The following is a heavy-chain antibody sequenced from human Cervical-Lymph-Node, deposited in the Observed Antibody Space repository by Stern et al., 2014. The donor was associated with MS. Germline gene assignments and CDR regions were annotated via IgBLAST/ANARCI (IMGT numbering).Heavy chain of an antibody. V-gene: IGHV3-21*01. CDR1: GFTFSRYS. CDR3: ARENMVPYFDY. D-gene: IGHD2-8*01. CDR2: LSSSSSYI. J-gene: IGHJ4*02. Sequence: VQLVQSGGGLVKPGGSLRLSCAASGFTFSRYSMNWVRQAPGQGLEWVSSLSSSSSYIYYADSVKGRFTISRDNAKNSLYLQMNSLRAEDTAVYYCARENMVPYFDYWGQGTLVTVSS.